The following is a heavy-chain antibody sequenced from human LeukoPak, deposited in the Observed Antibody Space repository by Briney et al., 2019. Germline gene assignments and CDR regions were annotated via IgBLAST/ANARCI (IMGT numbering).Heavy chain of an antibody. CDR3: ARENGRGAAAATDY. D-gene: IGHD2-2*01. J-gene: IGHJ4*02. CDR2: IGGTGSII. V-gene: IGHV3-48*03. CDR1: GFTFRRYA. Sequence: GGSLRLSCESSGFTFRRYAMNWVRQARGKGLEWVAYIGGTGSIIYYGDSVSGRFPISRDNAKNSLHLHMVNLRAEDTGVYYCARENGRGAAAATDYWGQGTLVAVSS.